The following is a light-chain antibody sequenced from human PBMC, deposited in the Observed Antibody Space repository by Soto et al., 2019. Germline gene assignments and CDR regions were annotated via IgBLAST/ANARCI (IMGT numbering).Light chain of an antibody. Sequence: DVVMTQSPLSLPVTLGQAASISCRSSLSVVHSDGNTYLTWFHQRPGQSPRRLICKVSNRDPGGPDRFSGSGSGTDFTLRINRVEAEDVGVFYCMQGTHWPWTFGQGTRVEI. J-gene: IGKJ1*01. CDR1: LSVVHSDGNTY. V-gene: IGKV2-30*02. CDR3: MQGTHWPWT. CDR2: KVS.